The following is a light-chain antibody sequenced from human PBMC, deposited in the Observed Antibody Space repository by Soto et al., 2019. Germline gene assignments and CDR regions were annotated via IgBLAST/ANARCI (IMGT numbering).Light chain of an antibody. Sequence: DIQLTQSPSSLSASVGGTVTITCRSSQIIRFYLNWYQQKPGSAPRLLMYAKSNLQSGDPSRFSGSGSGTEFTLTINSLRPEDFAVYYCQQSDSFPYTFGQGTKL. CDR3: QQSDSFPYT. CDR1: QIIRFY. J-gene: IGKJ2*01. V-gene: IGKV1-39*01. CDR2: AKS.